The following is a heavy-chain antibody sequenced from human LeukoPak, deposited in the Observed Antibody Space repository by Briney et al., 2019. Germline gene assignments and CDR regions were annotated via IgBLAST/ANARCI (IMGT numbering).Heavy chain of an antibody. CDR2: IGTSSTTI. J-gene: IGHJ4*02. D-gene: IGHD3-3*01. Sequence: PGGSLRLSCAASGFTLSSYTMNWVRQPPGKGLEWVSNIGTSSTTIYYADSVKGRFTISRDNAKNSLYLQMNSLRADDTAVYYCAKDLLRFLEWLFAFDYWGQGTLVTVSS. CDR1: GFTLSSYT. V-gene: IGHV3-48*01. CDR3: AKDLLRFLEWLFAFDY.